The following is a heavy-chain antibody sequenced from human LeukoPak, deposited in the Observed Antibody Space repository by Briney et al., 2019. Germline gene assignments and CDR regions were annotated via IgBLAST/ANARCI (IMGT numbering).Heavy chain of an antibody. V-gene: IGHV4-61*01. D-gene: IGHD2-15*01. Sequence: PSETLSLTCTVSGGSISSGSYYWSWIRQPPGKGLEWIGYIYYSGSTNYSPSLKSRVTMSVDPSKSQFSLRLNSVTAADTALYYCARQRIAAPSDAFDIWGQGTMVTVSS. J-gene: IGHJ3*02. CDR2: IYYSGST. CDR1: GGSISSGSYY. CDR3: ARQRIAAPSDAFDI.